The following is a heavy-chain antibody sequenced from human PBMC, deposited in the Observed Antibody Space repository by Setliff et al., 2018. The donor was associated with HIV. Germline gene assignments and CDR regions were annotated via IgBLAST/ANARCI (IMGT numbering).Heavy chain of an antibody. CDR1: GGSISSGAYY. J-gene: IGHJ3*02. V-gene: IGHV4-39*02. CDR3: ARDATVTTGDAFDI. Sequence: SETLSLTCTVSGGSISSGAYYWTWIRQPPGKGLEWIGSISYSGSTYYNPSLKSRVTMSVDTSKNQFSLQLSSVTAADTAVYYCARDATVTTGDAFDIWGQGAMVTVSS. D-gene: IGHD4-17*01. CDR2: ISYSGST.